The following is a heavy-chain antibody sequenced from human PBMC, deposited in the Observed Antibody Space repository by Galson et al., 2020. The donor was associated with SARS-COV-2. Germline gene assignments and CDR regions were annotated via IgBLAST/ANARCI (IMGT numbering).Heavy chain of an antibody. CDR2: IYHSGST. CDR1: GYSISSGYY. CDR3: ARDPWYYYDSSGYNYGMDV. J-gene: IGHJ6*02. D-gene: IGHD3-22*01. Sequence: SETLPLTCAVSGYSISSGYYWGWIRQPPGKGLEWIGSIYHSGSTYYNPSLKSRVTISVDTSKNQFSLKLSSVTAADTAVYYCARDPWYYYDSSGYNYGMDVWGQGTTVTVSS. V-gene: IGHV4-38-2*02.